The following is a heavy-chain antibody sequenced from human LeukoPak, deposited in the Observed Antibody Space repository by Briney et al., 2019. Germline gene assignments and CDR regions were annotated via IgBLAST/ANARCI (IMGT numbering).Heavy chain of an antibody. CDR3: ARDSGTYYYGSGTLY. CDR2: IYTSGST. CDR1: GGSISSYY. V-gene: IGHV4-4*07. J-gene: IGHJ4*02. Sequence: SETLSLTCTVSGGSISSYYWSWIRQPAGKGLEWIGRIYTSGSTNYNPSLTSRVTMSVDTSNNQSSLKLSSVTAADTAVYYCARDSGTYYYGSGTLYWGQGTLVTVSS. D-gene: IGHD3-10*01.